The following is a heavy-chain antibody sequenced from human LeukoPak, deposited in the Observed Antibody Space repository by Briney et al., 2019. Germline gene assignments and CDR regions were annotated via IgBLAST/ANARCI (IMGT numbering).Heavy chain of an antibody. D-gene: IGHD4-17*01. CDR2: IYSGGST. CDR3: TREVGDDY. J-gene: IGHJ4*02. CDR1: GFTVSSNY. V-gene: IGHV3-66*01. Sequence: GGSLRLSCAASGFTVSSNYMSWVRQAPGKGLEWVSVIYSGGSTYYADSVKGRFTISRDNSKNTLYLQMNSLKTEDTAVYYCTREVGDDYWGQGTLVTVSS.